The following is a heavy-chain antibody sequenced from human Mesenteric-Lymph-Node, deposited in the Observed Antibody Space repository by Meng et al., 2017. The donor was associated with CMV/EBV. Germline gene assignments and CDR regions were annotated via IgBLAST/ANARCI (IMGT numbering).Heavy chain of an antibody. D-gene: IGHD1-1*01. CDR3: ARGLAPMRSAEVSRATIQPDPYNWLDS. CDR1: GYTFSDYY. Sequence: ASVKVSCKASGYTFSDYYIHWVRQAPGQGLEWMGWIYPKSGETDFAKRFQDRVTMTRDPSISTTYMELKSLRSDDTAVYYCARGLAPMRSAEVSRATIQPDPYNWLDSWGQGTLVTVSS. CDR2: IYPKSGET. V-gene: IGHV1-2*02. J-gene: IGHJ5*01.